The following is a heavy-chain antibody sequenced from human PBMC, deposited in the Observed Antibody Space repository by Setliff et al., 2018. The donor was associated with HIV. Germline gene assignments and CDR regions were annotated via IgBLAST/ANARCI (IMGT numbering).Heavy chain of an antibody. CDR3: AKGVAGLQYYYYYMDV. Sequence: SETLSLTCTVFGGSITSGHYYWGWVRQPPGKGLEWVGNVDYTGSTYYNPSLKSRVTISVDTSKNQFSLKMSSVTAADSAVYYCAKGVAGLQYYYYYMDVWGKGTTVTVSS. V-gene: IGHV4-39*01. J-gene: IGHJ6*03. CDR1: GGSITSGHYY. D-gene: IGHD6-19*01. CDR2: VDYTGST.